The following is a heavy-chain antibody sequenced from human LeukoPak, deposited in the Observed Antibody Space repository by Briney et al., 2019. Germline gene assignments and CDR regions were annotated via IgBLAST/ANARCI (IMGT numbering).Heavy chain of an antibody. V-gene: IGHV1-18*01. CDR2: ISPYNGDI. D-gene: IGHD3-9*01. Sequence: ASVKVSCKASGYTFTKYAISWVRQAPGQGLEWMGWISPYNGDINYPHKLQGRVTMTADTSTSTASMELRSLRSDDTAVYYCAREESQEVTYYDVLTGETSNSYYYYYMDVWGKGTTVTVSS. CDR1: GYTFTKYA. CDR3: AREESQEVTYYDVLTGETSNSYYYYYMDV. J-gene: IGHJ6*03.